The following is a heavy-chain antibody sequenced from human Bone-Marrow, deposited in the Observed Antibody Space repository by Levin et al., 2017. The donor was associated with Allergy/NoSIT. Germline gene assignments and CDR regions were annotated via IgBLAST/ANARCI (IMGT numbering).Heavy chain of an antibody. CDR2: LYYSGS. V-gene: IGHV4-39*07. D-gene: IGHD3-9*01. CDR1: GVSVTSRYYY. Sequence: SETLSLICAVSGVSVTSRYYYWGWFRQPPGTGLEWIGSLYYSGSYYNPSLKSRVTFSVDTSKNQLSLALSSVTAADTAMYFCATRETYSYDTTGYYRLDYWGQGTLVTVSS. J-gene: IGHJ4*02. CDR3: ATRETYSYDTTGYYRLDY.